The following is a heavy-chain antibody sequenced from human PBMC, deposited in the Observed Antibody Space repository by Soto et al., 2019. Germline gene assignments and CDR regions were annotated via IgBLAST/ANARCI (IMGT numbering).Heavy chain of an antibody. CDR3: ARHSLALRKNNWFDP. D-gene: IGHD3-3*02. J-gene: IGHJ5*02. CDR2: IFYLGSS. CDR1: GDSIISSDFY. Sequence: PSETLSLTCTVSGDSIISSDFYWGWVRKPHGKGLEWIGSIFYLGSSYYNPSLKSRVTMSVDTSKNQFSLRLRSVTAADTALYFCARHSLALRKNNWFDPWGQGIMVTVSS. V-gene: IGHV4-39*01.